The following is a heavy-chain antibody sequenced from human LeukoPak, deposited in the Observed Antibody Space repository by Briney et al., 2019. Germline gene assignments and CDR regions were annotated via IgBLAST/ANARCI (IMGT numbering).Heavy chain of an antibody. CDR2: ISGSGGST. V-gene: IGHV3-23*01. Sequence: GGSLRRSCAASGFTFSSYAMSWVRQAPGKGLEWVSAISGSGGSTYYADSVKGRFTISRDNSKNTLYLQMNSLRAQDTAVYYCAKGLTILEWWGLWFDPWGQGTLVTVSS. CDR3: AKGLTILEWWGLWFDP. D-gene: IGHD3-3*01. J-gene: IGHJ5*02. CDR1: GFTFSSYA.